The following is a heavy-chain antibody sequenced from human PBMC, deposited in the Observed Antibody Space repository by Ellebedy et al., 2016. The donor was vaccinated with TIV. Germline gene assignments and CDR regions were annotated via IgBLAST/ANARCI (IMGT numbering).Heavy chain of an antibody. CDR3: AREKGGKYYFDY. V-gene: IGHV1-2*02. Sequence: AASVKVSCKASGYTFTGYYMHWVRQAPGQGLEWMGWNNPNSGGTNYAQKFQGRVTMTRDTSISTAYMELSRLRSDDTAVYYCAREKGGKYYFDYWGQGTLVTVSS. CDR1: GYTFTGYY. J-gene: IGHJ4*02. CDR2: NNPNSGGT.